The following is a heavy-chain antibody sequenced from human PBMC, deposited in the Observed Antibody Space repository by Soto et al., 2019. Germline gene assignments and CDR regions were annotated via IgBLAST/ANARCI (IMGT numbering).Heavy chain of an antibody. Sequence: QVQLVQSGAEVKKPGASVKISCKASGYSFSTYHIHWVRQAPGQGLEWLVVINPSGSRTTYAQKFKGRVAMTRDTSTSSVFMELSSLKSDDTAVYYCARDLNSITVFGVVTLRFAMDVWGQGTTVTVSS. CDR3: ARDLNSITVFGVVTLRFAMDV. D-gene: IGHD3-3*01. J-gene: IGHJ6*02. CDR2: INPSGSRT. V-gene: IGHV1-46*01. CDR1: GYSFSTYH.